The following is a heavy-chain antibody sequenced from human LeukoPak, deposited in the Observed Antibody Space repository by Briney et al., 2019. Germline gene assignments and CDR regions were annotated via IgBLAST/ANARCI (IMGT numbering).Heavy chain of an antibody. Sequence: PGGSVRLSCAASGFTFDDYAMHWVRQAPGKGLEWVSGISWNSGSIGYADSVKGRFTISRDNAKNSLYLQMNSLRAEDTALYYCAGIAAAGTGYWGQGTLVTVSS. D-gene: IGHD6-13*01. CDR2: ISWNSGSI. CDR3: AGIAAAGTGY. CDR1: GFTFDDYA. V-gene: IGHV3-9*01. J-gene: IGHJ4*02.